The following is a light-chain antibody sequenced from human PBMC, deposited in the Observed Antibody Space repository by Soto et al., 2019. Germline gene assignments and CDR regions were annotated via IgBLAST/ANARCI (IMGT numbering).Light chain of an antibody. CDR3: QYYGSSVPWT. Sequence: EVVLTQSPGTVSLSPGERATLSCRASQSVTTNYLAWYQQKPGQAPRLLIYAASSRATGIPDRFSGSGSGTDFTLSISRVESEDFAVYYCQYYGSSVPWTFGQGTKVEIK. CDR1: QSVTTNY. CDR2: AAS. V-gene: IGKV3-20*01. J-gene: IGKJ1*01.